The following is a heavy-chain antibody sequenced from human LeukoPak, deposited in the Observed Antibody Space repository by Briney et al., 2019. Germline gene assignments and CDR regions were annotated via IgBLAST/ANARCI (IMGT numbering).Heavy chain of an antibody. CDR2: INHSGST. Sequence: SETLSLTCAVYGGSFSGYYWSWIRQPPGKGLEWIGEINHSGSTNYNPSLKSRVTISVDTSKNQFSLKLSSVTAADTAVYYCARAGGVVAAKFDYWGQGTLVTVSS. D-gene: IGHD2-15*01. V-gene: IGHV4-34*01. CDR3: ARAGGVVAAKFDY. CDR1: GGSFSGYY. J-gene: IGHJ4*02.